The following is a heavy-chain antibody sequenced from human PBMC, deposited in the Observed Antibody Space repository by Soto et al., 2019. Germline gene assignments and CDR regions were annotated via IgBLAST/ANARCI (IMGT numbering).Heavy chain of an antibody. CDR2: IYYSGST. D-gene: IGHD3-22*01. Sequence: SETLSLTCTVSGGSISSYYWSWIRQPPGKGLEWIGYIYYSGSTNYNPSLKSRVTISVDTSKNQFSLKLSSVTAADTAVYYCARVTPTPIGDAFDIWGQGTMVTVSS. CDR3: ARVTPTPIGDAFDI. CDR1: GGSISSYY. J-gene: IGHJ3*02. V-gene: IGHV4-59*01.